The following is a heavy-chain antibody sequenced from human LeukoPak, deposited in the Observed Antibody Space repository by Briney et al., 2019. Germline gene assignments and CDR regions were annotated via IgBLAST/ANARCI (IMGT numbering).Heavy chain of an antibody. CDR3: AASIWFGIYPDY. V-gene: IGHV4-39*07. CDR2: IYYSGST. J-gene: IGHJ4*02. CDR1: GGSISSSSYY. Sequence: SETLSLTCTVSGGSISSSSYYWGWIRQPPGKGLEWIGSIYYSGSTYYNPSLKSRVTISVDTSKNHLSLKLTSVTAADTAVYYCAASIWFGIYPDYWGQGTLVTASS. D-gene: IGHD3-10*01.